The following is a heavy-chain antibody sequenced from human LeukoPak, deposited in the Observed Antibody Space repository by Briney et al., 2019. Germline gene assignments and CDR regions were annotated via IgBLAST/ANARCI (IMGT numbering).Heavy chain of an antibody. CDR1: GFSFDDYG. D-gene: IGHD2-2*01. CDR3: ARELPGCSSGSCYHDPRHYYYYYMDV. V-gene: IGHV3-7*01. J-gene: IGHJ6*03. CDR2: IKQDGSEK. Sequence: PGGSLRLSCAASGFSFDDYGMSWVRQAPGKGLEWVANIKQDGSEKYYVDSVEGRFTISRDNAKNSLYLQMNSLRAEDTAVYFCARELPGCSSGSCYHDPRHYYYYYMDVWGKGTTVTISS.